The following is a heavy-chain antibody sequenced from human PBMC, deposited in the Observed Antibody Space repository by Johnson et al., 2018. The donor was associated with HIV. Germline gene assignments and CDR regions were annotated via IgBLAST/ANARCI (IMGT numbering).Heavy chain of an antibody. J-gene: IGHJ3*02. D-gene: IGHD3-22*01. V-gene: IGHV3-7*01. CDR3: ARGRGYYYDSGPEAFDI. CDR1: GFTFSNYG. CDR2: IKQDGSEK. Sequence: VQLVESGGGVVQPGRSLRLSCAASGFTFSNYGMHWVRQAPGKGLEWVANIKQDGSEKYYVDSVKGRFTISRDNAKNSLYLQMNSRSAEDTAVFYCARGRGYYYDSGPEAFDIWGQGTMVTVSS.